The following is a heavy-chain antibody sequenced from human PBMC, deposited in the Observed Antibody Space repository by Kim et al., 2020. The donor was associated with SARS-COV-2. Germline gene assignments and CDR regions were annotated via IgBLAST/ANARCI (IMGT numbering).Heavy chain of an antibody. D-gene: IGHD4-17*01. CDR3: ARDGTVTTPGPDAFDI. CDR1: GFTFSSYG. CDR2: IWYDGSNK. Sequence: GGSLRLSCAASGFTFSSYGMHWVRQAPGKGLEWVAVIWYDGSNKYYADSVKGRFTISRDNSKNTLYLQMNSLRAEDTAVYYCARDGTVTTPGPDAFDIWGQGTMVTVSS. V-gene: IGHV3-33*01. J-gene: IGHJ3*02.